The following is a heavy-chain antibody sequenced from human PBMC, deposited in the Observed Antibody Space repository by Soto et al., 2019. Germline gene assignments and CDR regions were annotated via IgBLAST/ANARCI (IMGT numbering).Heavy chain of an antibody. CDR1: GGSICGYY. CDR3: ARLVTMIVVEDIYWFDP. CDR2: MYNTGST. J-gene: IGHJ5*02. Sequence: ETLSLTCTVCGGSICGYYWSWIRQHPGKGLEWIGYMYNTGSTVYNPSFKSRVTISVDTSKNQFSLKLSSVTAADTAVYYCARLVTMIVVEDIYWFDPWGQGTLVTVSS. V-gene: IGHV4-4*08. D-gene: IGHD3-22*01.